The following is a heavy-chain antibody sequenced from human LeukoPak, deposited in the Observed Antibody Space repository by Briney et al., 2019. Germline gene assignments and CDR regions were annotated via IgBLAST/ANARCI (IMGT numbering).Heavy chain of an antibody. CDR3: ARDAWGWDNSDYYHPVNYFDY. Sequence: VASVKASCKASGYTFTSYYMHWVRQAPGQGLEWMGIINPSGGRTNYAQKLQGRVTMTRDTSTSTVYMELSSLRSEDTAVYYCARDAWGWDNSDYYHPVNYFDYWGQGTLVTVSS. J-gene: IGHJ4*02. CDR2: INPSGGRT. CDR1: GYTFTSYY. D-gene: IGHD3-22*01. V-gene: IGHV1-46*04.